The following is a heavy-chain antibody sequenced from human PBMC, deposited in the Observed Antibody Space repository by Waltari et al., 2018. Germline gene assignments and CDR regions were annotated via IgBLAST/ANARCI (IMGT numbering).Heavy chain of an antibody. CDR3: AREIYSSGWYYFDY. V-gene: IGHV1-69*04. Sequence: QVQLVQSGAEVKKPGSSVKVSCKASGGTFSSYAISWVRQAPGQGLEWMGRIIPNLGIANYAQKFQGRVTITADKSTSTAYMELSSLRSEDTAVYYCAREIYSSGWYYFDYWGQGTLVTVSS. CDR2: IIPNLGIA. J-gene: IGHJ4*02. D-gene: IGHD6-19*01. CDR1: GGTFSSYA.